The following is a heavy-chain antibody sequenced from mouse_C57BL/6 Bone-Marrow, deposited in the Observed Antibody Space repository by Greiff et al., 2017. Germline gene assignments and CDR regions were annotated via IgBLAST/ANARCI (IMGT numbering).Heavy chain of an antibody. V-gene: IGHV15-2*01. CDR1: DSEVFPIAY. J-gene: IGHJ4*01. CDR2: ILPSIGRT. Sequence: VQLQQSGSELRSPGSSVKLSCKDFDSEVFPIAYMSWVRQKPGHGFEWIGGILPSIGRTIYGEKFEDKATLDADTLSNTAYLELNSLTSEDSAIYYCARGIYYDYDSYAMDYWGQGTSVTVSS. D-gene: IGHD2-4*01. CDR3: ARGIYYDYDSYAMDY.